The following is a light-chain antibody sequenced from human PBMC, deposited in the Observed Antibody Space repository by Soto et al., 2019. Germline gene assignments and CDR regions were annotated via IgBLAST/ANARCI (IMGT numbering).Light chain of an antibody. J-gene: IGLJ1*01. Sequence: QSVLTQPASVSGSPGQSITISCTGSNSDIGTYNYVSWYQQLPGKAPKLVISEVSNRPSGISGRFSGSKSGNAASLTISGLQAEDDATYYCSSYTSTNTLYVFGPGTKVTVL. CDR2: EVS. V-gene: IGLV2-14*01. CDR1: NSDIGTYNY. CDR3: SSYTSTNTLYV.